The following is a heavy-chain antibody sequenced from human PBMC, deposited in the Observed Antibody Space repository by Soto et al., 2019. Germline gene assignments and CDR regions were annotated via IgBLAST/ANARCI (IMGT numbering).Heavy chain of an antibody. CDR3: AHHPGHTITTAHNWFDP. CDR2: IYHSGRT. D-gene: IGHD4-17*01. V-gene: IGHV4-4*02. CDR1: GGSICSSNW. J-gene: IGHJ5*02. Sequence: QVQLQESGPGLVKPSGTLSLTCAVSGGSICSSNWWSWVRQPPWQWLVWIAEIYHSGRTNYNTSLNSRVTIAVDKSNYRFSLNLTSVTAADTAVYYGAHHPGHTITTAHNWFDPWGQGTLPTVS.